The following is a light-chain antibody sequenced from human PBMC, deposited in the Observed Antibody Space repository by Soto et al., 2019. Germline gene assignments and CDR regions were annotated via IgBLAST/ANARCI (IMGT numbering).Light chain of an antibody. CDR3: QQNFNFPRT. Sequence: DIQLTQSQSSLSASVGDRVTITCRASQTIGTYVNWYQHKPGTAPKVLIYAATYLQNGVPSRFSGTGSGADFTLTISSLQPEDFATYYCQQNFNFPRTFGQGTKVDI. CDR2: AAT. CDR1: QTIGTY. J-gene: IGKJ1*01. V-gene: IGKV1-39*01.